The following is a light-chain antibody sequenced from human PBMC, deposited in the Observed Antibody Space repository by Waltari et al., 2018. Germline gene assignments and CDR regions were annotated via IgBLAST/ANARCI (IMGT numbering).Light chain of an antibody. V-gene: IGLV2-11*01. J-gene: IGLJ3*02. Sequence: QSAPTQPRSVSGSPGQSVTISCTGTSNDVGGYNFVSGYQHHPGKDPKLIIYDVRRRPSGVPDRFSGSKSDNTASLTISGLQAEDEAEYYCCSFAGTYTWVFGGGTKLTVL. CDR1: SNDVGGYNF. CDR2: DVR. CDR3: CSFAGTYTWV.